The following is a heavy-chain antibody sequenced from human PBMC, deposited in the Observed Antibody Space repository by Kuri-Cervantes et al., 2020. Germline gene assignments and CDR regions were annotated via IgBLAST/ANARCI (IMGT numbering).Heavy chain of an antibody. J-gene: IGHJ6*02. CDR2: ISSSGSTI. CDR1: GFTFSSYE. V-gene: IGHV3-48*03. D-gene: IGHD6-13*01. CDR3: ARYSSSWYHYYYYYGMDV. Sequence: GGSLRLSCAASGFTFSSYEMNWVRQAPGKGLEWVSYISSSGSTIYYADSVKGRFTISRDNAKNSLYLQMNSLRAEDTAVYYCARYSSSWYHYYYYYGMDVWGQGTTVTVSS.